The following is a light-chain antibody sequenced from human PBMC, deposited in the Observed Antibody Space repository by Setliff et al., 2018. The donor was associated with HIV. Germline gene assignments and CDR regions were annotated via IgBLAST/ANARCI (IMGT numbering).Light chain of an antibody. J-gene: IGLJ1*01. CDR2: EVR. CDR3: SSYTSSTTRV. Sequence: QSALTQAASVSGSPGQSITISCTGSSSDVGGYNYVSWYQQHPGKAPKLMIYEVRDRPSGVSNRFSGSKSGNTASLTISGLQAEDEADYYCSSYTSSTTRVLGTGTKVTVL. V-gene: IGLV2-14*01. CDR1: SSDVGGYNY.